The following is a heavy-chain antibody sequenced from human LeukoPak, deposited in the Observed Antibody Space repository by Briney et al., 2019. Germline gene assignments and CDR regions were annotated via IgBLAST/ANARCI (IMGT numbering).Heavy chain of an antibody. CDR3: ARAEGVRGAFDI. D-gene: IGHD1-14*01. J-gene: IGHJ3*02. V-gene: IGHV4-61*02. CDR1: GGSISSGSYY. Sequence: SETLSLTCTVSGGSISSGSYYWSWIRQPAGKGLEWIGRIYTSGSTNYNPSLKSRVTISVDTSKNQFSLKLSSVTAADTAVYYCARAEGVRGAFDIWGHGTMVTVSS. CDR2: IYTSGST.